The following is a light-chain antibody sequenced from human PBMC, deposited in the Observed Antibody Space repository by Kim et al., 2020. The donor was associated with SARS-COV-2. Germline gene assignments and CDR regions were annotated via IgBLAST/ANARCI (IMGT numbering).Light chain of an antibody. V-gene: IGLV3-19*01. J-gene: IGLJ3*02. CDR3: NSRDSSGNHWV. CDR2: GKN. Sequence: ALGKTVMSPCQGDSLSSSYASWYQQKPGQAPVLVIYGKNNRPSGIPDRFSGSSSGNTASLTITGAQAEDEADYYCNSRDSSGNHWVFGGGTQLTVL. CDR1: SLSSSY.